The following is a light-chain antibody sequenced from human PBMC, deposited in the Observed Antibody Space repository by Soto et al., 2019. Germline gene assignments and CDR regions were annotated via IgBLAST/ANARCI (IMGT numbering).Light chain of an antibody. V-gene: IGLV2-14*01. Sequence: QSALTQPASVSGSPGQSITISCNGTSSDVGGYNYVSWYQQHPGKAPKLMIYDVSNRPSGVSNRFSGSKSANTASLTISGLQAEDEADYYCSSYTGSSTYVVFGGGTKVTVL. CDR1: SSDVGGYNY. CDR3: SSYTGSSTYVV. J-gene: IGLJ2*01. CDR2: DVS.